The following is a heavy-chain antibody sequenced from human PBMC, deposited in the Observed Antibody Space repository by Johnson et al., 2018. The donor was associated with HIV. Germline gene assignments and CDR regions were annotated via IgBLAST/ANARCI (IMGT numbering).Heavy chain of an antibody. CDR1: GFTFSNAW. CDR2: IRSNANSYAT. V-gene: IGHV3-73*01. CDR3: ARRSDYFSHDAFDI. D-gene: IGHD3-22*01. J-gene: IGHJ3*02. Sequence: EVQLLESGGGVVRPGGSLRLSCAASGFTFSNAWMSWVRQAPGKGLEWVGRIRSNANSYATAYAASVKGRFTISRDDSKNTAYLQMNSLRVEDTSVYYCARRSDYFSHDAFDIWGQGTMVTVSS.